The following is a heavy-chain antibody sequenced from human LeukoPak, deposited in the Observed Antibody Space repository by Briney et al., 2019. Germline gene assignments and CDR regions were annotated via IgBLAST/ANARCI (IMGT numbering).Heavy chain of an antibody. J-gene: IGHJ6*02. V-gene: IGHV3-66*01. D-gene: IGHD3-10*01. Sequence: PGGSLRLSCAASGFTVQSNDMSWVRQAPGKGLEWVSVIDSGGRTFYADSVKGRFTIFRDNSKNTLDLQMNSLRAEDTAVYYCTRDQGSGSYYSSDYYYYGMDVWGQGTTVTVSS. CDR1: GFTVQSND. CDR2: IDSGGRT. CDR3: TRDQGSGSYYSSDYYYYGMDV.